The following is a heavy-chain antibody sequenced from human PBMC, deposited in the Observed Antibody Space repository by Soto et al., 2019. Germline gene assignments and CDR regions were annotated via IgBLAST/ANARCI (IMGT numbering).Heavy chain of an antibody. CDR1: GYSFSTNG. Sequence: QVQLAQSGAEVKKPGASITVSCKASGYSFSTNGVSWVRQAPGQGLEWMGWISANTGDTLYAEKFEDSITLTADTPTTTAYMEFRSLRPAETATYFCAKDKGDFTCGPWGQGTLITVSS. D-gene: IGHD3-3*01. CDR2: ISANTGDT. CDR3: AKDKGDFTCGP. V-gene: IGHV1-18*04. J-gene: IGHJ1*01.